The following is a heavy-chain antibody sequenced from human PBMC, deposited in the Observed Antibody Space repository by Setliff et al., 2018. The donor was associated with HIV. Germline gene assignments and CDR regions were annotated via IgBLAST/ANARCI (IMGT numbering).Heavy chain of an antibody. Sequence: ALVKVSCKASGYTFTSYDINWVRQATGQGLEWMGWMNPNSGNTGYAQKFQGRVTMTRNTSISTAYMELSSLRSEDTAVYYCARGLAVAGKSYYSYYYMDVWGKGTTVTVSS. CDR3: ARGLAVAGKSYYSYYYMDV. CDR1: GYTFTSYD. J-gene: IGHJ6*03. V-gene: IGHV1-8*01. CDR2: MNPNSGNT. D-gene: IGHD6-19*01.